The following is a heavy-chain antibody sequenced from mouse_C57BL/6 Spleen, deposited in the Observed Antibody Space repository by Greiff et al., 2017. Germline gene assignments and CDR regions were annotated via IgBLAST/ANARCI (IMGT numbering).Heavy chain of an antibody. CDR3: ARQRGYGQFAY. D-gene: IGHD2-2*01. CDR2: ISSGSSTI. Sequence: EVKVEESGGGLVKPGGSLKLSCAASGFTFSDYGMHWVRQAPEKGLEWVAYISSGSSTIYYADTVKGRFTISRDNAKNTLFLQMTSRRSEDTAMYYCARQRGYGQFAYWGQGTLVTVSA. V-gene: IGHV5-17*01. J-gene: IGHJ3*01. CDR1: GFTFSDYG.